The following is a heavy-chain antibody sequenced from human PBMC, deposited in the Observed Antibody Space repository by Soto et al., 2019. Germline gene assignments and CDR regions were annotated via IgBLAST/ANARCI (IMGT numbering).Heavy chain of an antibody. J-gene: IGHJ5*02. V-gene: IGHV4-34*01. Sequence: SETLSLTCAVYGGSFSGYYWSWIRQPPGKGLEWIGEINHSGSTNYNPSLKSRVTISVDTSKNQFSLKLSSVTAADTAVYYCARGGVLLWFGEKNWFDPWGQGTLVTVSS. CDR2: INHSGST. CDR1: GGSFSGYY. D-gene: IGHD3-10*01. CDR3: ARGGVLLWFGEKNWFDP.